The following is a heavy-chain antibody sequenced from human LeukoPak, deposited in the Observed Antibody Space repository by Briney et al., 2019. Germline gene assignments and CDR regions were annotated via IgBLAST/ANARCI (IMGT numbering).Heavy chain of an antibody. J-gene: IGHJ4*02. CDR1: GFTFSSYG. Sequence: GGSLRLSCAASGFTFSSYGMHWVRQAPGKGLEWVAVISYDGSNKYYADSVKGRFTISRDNSKNTLYLQMNSLRAEDTAVYYCAKDLMENVIVVVPAAPFDYWGQGTLVTVSS. CDR3: AKDLMENVIVVVPAAPFDY. CDR2: ISYDGSNK. V-gene: IGHV3-30*18. D-gene: IGHD2-2*01.